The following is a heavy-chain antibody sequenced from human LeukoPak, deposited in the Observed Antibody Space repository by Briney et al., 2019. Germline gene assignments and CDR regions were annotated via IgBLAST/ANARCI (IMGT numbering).Heavy chain of an antibody. CDR2: IIPIFGTA. CDR3: ARDPRGSGITGTASFDP. D-gene: IGHD1-20*01. CDR1: GYTFTSYG. V-gene: IGHV1-69*05. Sequence: GASVKVSCKASGYTFTSYGISWVRQAPGQGLEWMGGIIPIFGTANYAQKFQGRVTITTDESTSTAYMELSSLRSEDTAVYYCARDPRGSGITGTASFDPWGQGTLVTVSS. J-gene: IGHJ5*02.